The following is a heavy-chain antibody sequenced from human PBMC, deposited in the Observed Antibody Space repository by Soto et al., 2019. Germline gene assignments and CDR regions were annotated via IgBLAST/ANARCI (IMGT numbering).Heavy chain of an antibody. V-gene: IGHV3-23*01. D-gene: IGHD6-13*01. CDR3: AKAYSNSWPNDWFDP. J-gene: IGHJ5*02. CDR1: GFTFSSYA. Sequence: EVQLLESGGGWLQPGGSLRLSCAASGFTFSSYAMNWIRQAPGKGLEWVSGITGSGAGSYYSDSVKGRFTSSRDNSKNTLYLQMNGLRAEDTAVYYCAKAYSNSWPNDWFDPWGQGTLVTVSS. CDR2: ITGSGAGS.